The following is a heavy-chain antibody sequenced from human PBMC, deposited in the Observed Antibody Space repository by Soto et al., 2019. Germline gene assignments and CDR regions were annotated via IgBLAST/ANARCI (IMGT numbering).Heavy chain of an antibody. Sequence: ASVKVSCKASGYTFTSYGISWVRQAPGQGLEWMGWISAYNGNTNYAQKLQGRVTMTTDTYTSTAYMELRSLRSDGTAVDYCAWICLVRGTADDWGQGTLVTVSS. J-gene: IGHJ4*02. V-gene: IGHV1-18*01. CDR3: AWICLVRGTADD. CDR2: ISAYNGNT. D-gene: IGHD3-10*01. CDR1: GYTFTSYG.